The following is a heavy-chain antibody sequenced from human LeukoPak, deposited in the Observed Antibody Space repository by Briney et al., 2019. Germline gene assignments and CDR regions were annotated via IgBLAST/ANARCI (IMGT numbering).Heavy chain of an antibody. CDR3: ARALFYGSGSYYLHRYYGMDV. D-gene: IGHD3-10*01. CDR2: INHSGST. V-gene: IGHV4-34*01. CDR1: GGSFSGYY. Sequence: PSETLSLTCAVYGGSFSGYYWSWIRQPPGKGLEWIGEINHSGSTNYNPSLKSRVTISVDTSKNQFSLKLSSATAADTAVYYCARALFYGSGSYYLHRYYGMDVWGQGTTVTVSS. J-gene: IGHJ6*02.